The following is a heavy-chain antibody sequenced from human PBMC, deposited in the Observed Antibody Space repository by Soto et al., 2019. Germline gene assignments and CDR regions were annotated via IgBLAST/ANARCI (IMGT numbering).Heavy chain of an antibody. D-gene: IGHD2-21*02. Sequence: QVQLVQSGTEVKRPGASVKVSCKASGYTFSNYGVSWMRQAPGQGLEWVGWFNPANQNTNYEQQFQDRVYMTADTSTSRASMELRGLRSDDTAVYYCARVKFGDPFDFWGQGTLVTVSS. CDR2: FNPANQNT. CDR1: GYTFSNYG. CDR3: ARVKFGDPFDF. J-gene: IGHJ4*02. V-gene: IGHV1-18*01.